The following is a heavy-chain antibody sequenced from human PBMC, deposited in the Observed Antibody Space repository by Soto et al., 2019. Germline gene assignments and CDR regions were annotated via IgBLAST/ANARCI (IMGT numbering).Heavy chain of an antibody. CDR2: ISAYNGNT. CDR3: ARVEDDFWSGYYTDPLDY. J-gene: IGHJ4*02. CDR1: GYTFTSYG. D-gene: IGHD3-3*01. Sequence: ASVKVSCKASGYTFTSYGISWVRQAPGQGLEWMGWISAYNGNTNYAQKLQGRVTMTTDTSTSTAYMELRSLRSDDTAVYYCARVEDDFWSGYYTDPLDYWGQGTLVTVSS. V-gene: IGHV1-18*01.